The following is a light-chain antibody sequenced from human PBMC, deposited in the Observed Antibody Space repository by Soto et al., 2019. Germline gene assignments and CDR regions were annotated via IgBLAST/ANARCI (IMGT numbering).Light chain of an antibody. Sequence: QSALTQPASVSGSPGQSITISCTGTSSDVGNYNLVSWYQHHPGKAPKVVIYEGSKRPPGVSHRFSGFKSGNTASLTISGLPAEDDADYHRCSNAGSNTYVFGTGTKLTVL. J-gene: IGLJ1*01. CDR2: EGS. V-gene: IGLV2-23*01. CDR3: CSNAGSNTYV. CDR1: SSDVGNYNL.